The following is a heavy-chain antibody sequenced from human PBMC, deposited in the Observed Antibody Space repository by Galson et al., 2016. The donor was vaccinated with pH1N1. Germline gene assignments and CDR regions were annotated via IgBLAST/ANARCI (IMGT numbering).Heavy chain of an antibody. J-gene: IGHJ1*01. CDR2: IHSSGET. D-gene: IGHD2/OR15-2a*01. Sequence: SETLSLTCTVSGGSLNGLYWSWVRQSPGETLEWIGYIHSSGETQYNPVFLSRVAFSIDTAKNQFFLQLTSMTATATAVYYCAIYRRDNTFYMVYWGRGTLVTVSS. CDR1: GGSLNGLY. CDR3: AIYRRDNTFYMVY. V-gene: IGHV4-59*08.